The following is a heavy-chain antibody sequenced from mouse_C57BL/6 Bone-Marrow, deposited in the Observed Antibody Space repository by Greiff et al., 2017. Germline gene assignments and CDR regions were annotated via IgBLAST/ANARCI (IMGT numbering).Heavy chain of an antibody. CDR2: IYPGDGDT. Sequence: QVQLQQSGPELVKPGASVKISCKASGYAFSSSWMNWVKQRPGKGLEWIGRIYPGDGDTNYNGKFKGKATLTADKSSSTAYMQLSSLTSEDSAVYFCARRKDSLYYFDYWGQGTTLTVSS. J-gene: IGHJ2*01. V-gene: IGHV1-82*01. CDR1: GYAFSSSW. D-gene: IGHD3-2*01. CDR3: ARRKDSLYYFDY.